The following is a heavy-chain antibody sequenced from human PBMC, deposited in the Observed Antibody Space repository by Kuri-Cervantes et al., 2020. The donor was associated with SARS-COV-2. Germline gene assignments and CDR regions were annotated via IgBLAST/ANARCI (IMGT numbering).Heavy chain of an antibody. J-gene: IGHJ4*02. CDR2: ISWDGGST. CDR3: SSGGSQREWYY. D-gene: IGHD3-16*01. Sequence: GGSLRLSCATSGFTFGNYFMHRVRQRPGKGLEWVSLISWDGGSTYYADSVKGRFTISRDNSKDSLFLQMNSLRSEDTTFYYCSSGGSQREWYYWGQGTLVTVSS. CDR1: GFTFGNYF. V-gene: IGHV3-43*01.